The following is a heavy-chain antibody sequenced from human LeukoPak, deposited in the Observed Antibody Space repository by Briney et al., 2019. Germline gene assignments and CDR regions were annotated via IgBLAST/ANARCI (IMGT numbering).Heavy chain of an antibody. CDR1: GFTFSSYW. Sequence: GGSLRLSCAASGFTFSSYWMSWVRLAPGKGLEWVANIKQDGSEKYYVDSVKGRFTISRDNAKNSLYLQMNSLRAEDTAVYYCARDMWEAAAGTPPIFDYWGQGTLVTVSS. D-gene: IGHD6-13*01. CDR3: ARDMWEAAAGTPPIFDY. V-gene: IGHV3-7*01. J-gene: IGHJ4*02. CDR2: IKQDGSEK.